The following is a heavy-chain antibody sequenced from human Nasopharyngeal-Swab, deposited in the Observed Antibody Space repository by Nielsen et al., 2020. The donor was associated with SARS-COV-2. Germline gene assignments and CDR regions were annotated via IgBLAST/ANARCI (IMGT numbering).Heavy chain of an antibody. D-gene: IGHD2-15*01. J-gene: IGHJ4*02. CDR2: INQGGSER. Sequence: GESLKISCTASGFSFRSYLMSWVRQTPGKELEWVANINQGGSERDYVDSVKGRFTISRGNAENSLYLQMNSLRAEDTAVYYCARGTGVYCSGGSCYPGAFDYWGQGTLVTVSS. CDR1: GFSFRSYL. CDR3: ARGTGVYCSGGSCYPGAFDY. V-gene: IGHV3-7*01.